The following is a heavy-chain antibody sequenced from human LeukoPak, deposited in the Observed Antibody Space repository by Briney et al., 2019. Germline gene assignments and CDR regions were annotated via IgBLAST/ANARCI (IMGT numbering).Heavy chain of an antibody. Sequence: GGSLRLSCAASGFTFSNAWMSWVRQAPGKGLEYIGRIKSESDGGTIDYAAPVKGRFTISRDDSETTLYLEMNSLITEDTAVYYCTTSLTGGIGYEGLFDYWGQGTLVTVSP. CDR2: IKSESDGGTI. D-gene: IGHD3-16*01. J-gene: IGHJ4*02. CDR1: GFTFSNAW. V-gene: IGHV3-15*01. CDR3: TTSLTGGIGYEGLFDY.